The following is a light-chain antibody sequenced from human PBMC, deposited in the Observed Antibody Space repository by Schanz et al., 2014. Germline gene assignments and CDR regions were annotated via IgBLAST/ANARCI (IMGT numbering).Light chain of an antibody. CDR3: SSYTSSSTLVV. CDR1: SSDLGGYNF. Sequence: QSALTQPASVSGSPGQSITISCTGSSSDLGGYNFVSWYQHHPGNAPKLMIYDVTTRPSGVSNRFSGSKSGNSASLTISGLQAEDEADYYCSSYTSSSTLVVFGGGTKLTVL. CDR2: DVT. J-gene: IGLJ2*01. V-gene: IGLV2-14*03.